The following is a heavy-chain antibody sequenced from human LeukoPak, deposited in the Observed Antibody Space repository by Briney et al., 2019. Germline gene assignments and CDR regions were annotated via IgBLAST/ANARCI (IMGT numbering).Heavy chain of an antibody. CDR1: GGSISSHY. CDR2: IYYSGST. V-gene: IGHV4-59*11. CDR3: AREDCSSTSCYTNWFDP. Sequence: SETLSLTCTVSGGSISSHYWSWIRQPPGKGLEWIGYIYYSGSTNYNPSLKSRVTISVDTSKDQFSLKLSSVTAADTAVYYCAREDCSSTSCYTNWFDPWGRGTLVTVSS. J-gene: IGHJ5*02. D-gene: IGHD2-2*02.